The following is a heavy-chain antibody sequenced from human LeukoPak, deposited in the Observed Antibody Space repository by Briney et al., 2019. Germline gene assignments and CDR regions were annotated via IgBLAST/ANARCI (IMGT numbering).Heavy chain of an antibody. J-gene: IGHJ4*02. V-gene: IGHV2-5*02. Sequence: SGPTLVNPTQTLTLTCTFSGFSLNTSGVGVGWIRQPPGKALEWLALIYWDDDKRYSPSLKSRLTITKDTSKNQVVLTMTNMDPVDTATYYCAHRRQYYDSSGYYYDDSWGQGTLVTVSS. CDR2: IYWDDDK. D-gene: IGHD3-22*01. CDR1: GFSLNTSGVG. CDR3: AHRRQYYDSSGYYYDDS.